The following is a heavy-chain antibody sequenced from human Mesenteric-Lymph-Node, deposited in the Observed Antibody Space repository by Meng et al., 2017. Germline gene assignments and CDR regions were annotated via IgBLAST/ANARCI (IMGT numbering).Heavy chain of an antibody. D-gene: IGHD1-1*01. CDR2: INPNSGGT. J-gene: IGHJ5*02. V-gene: IGHV1-2*06. Sequence: ASVKVSCKASGYTFTGYYIHWVRQAPGQGLEWMGRINPNSGGTNYAQKFQGRVTMTGDTSISTAYMELSGLRSGDTAVYYCARLDWNDNWFDPWGQGTLVTVSS. CDR1: GYTFTGYY. CDR3: ARLDWNDNWFDP.